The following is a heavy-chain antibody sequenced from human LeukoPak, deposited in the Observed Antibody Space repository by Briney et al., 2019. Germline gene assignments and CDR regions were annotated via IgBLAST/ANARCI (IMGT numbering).Heavy chain of an antibody. CDR1: GFTFDDYA. Sequence: GRSLRLSCAASGFTFDDYAMHWVRQAPGKGLEWVSGISWNSGSIGYADSVKGRFTISRDNAKNSLYLQMNSLRAEDTALYYCAKRRVGATYFDYWGQGTLVTVSS. D-gene: IGHD1-26*01. CDR2: ISWNSGSI. J-gene: IGHJ4*02. CDR3: AKRRVGATYFDY. V-gene: IGHV3-9*01.